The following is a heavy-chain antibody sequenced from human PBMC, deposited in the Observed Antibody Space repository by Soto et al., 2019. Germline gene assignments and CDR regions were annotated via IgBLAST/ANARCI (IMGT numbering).Heavy chain of an antibody. CDR3: TRDRGQLCTNGVCYYYYYYYMDV. CDR1: GFIFGDYA. J-gene: IGHJ6*03. V-gene: IGHV3-49*03. CDR2: IRSKAYGGTA. Sequence: GGSLRLSCTASGFIFGDYAMSWFRQAPGKGLEWVGFIRSKAYGGTADYAASVKGRFTMSRDDSKSIAYLQMNSLETEDTAVYYCTRDRGQLCTNGVCYYYYYYYMDVWGTGTTVTVS. D-gene: IGHD2-8*01.